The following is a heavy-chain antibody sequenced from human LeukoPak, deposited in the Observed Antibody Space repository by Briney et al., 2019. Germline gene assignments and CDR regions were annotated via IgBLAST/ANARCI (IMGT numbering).Heavy chain of an antibody. V-gene: IGHV3-30-3*01. CDR2: ISYDGSNK. Sequence: PGRSLRLSCAASGFTFSSYAMHWVRQAPGKGLEWVAVISYDGSNKYYADSVKGRFTISRDNSKNTLYLQMNSLSAEDTAVYCCXXXSDDYVWWSPCDYWGQRTLVSVSS. CDR1: GFTFSSYA. J-gene: IGHJ4*02. CDR3: XXXSDDYVWWSPCDY. D-gene: IGHD3-16*01.